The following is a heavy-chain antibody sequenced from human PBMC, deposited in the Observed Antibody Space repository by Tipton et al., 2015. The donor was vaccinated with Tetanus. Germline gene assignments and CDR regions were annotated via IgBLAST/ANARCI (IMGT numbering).Heavy chain of an antibody. CDR2: ISGRDGKT. D-gene: IGHD1-14*01. J-gene: IGHJ4*02. CDR1: GYTFATYG. Sequence: QLVQSGAEVKKPGASVKVSCKASGYTFATYGISWVRQAPGQGPEWMGCISGRDGKTDYAQKLQGRVNMTTDTSTSTAYMELSSLRSEDTAVYYCARAPNRISRAYDYWGQGTQIIVSS. CDR3: ARAPNRISRAYDY. V-gene: IGHV1-18*01.